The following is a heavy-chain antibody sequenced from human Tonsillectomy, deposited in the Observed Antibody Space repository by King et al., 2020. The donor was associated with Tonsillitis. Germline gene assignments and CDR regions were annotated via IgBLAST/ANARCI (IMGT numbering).Heavy chain of an antibody. CDR3: ARFNDWFDS. CDR2: IYFSGST. Sequence: VQLQESGPGLVKPSETLSLTCTVSGGSINSYYWGWIRQPPGRGLEWIGYIYFSGSTKYNPSLKSRLTISVDTSKNQFSLKLSSVTAADTAVYYCARFNDWFDSCGQGTLVTVSS. V-gene: IGHV4-59*01. J-gene: IGHJ5*01. D-gene: IGHD2-8*01. CDR1: GGSINSYY.